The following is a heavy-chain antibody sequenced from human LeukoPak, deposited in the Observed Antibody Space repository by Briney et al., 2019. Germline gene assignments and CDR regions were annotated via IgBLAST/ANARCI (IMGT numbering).Heavy chain of an antibody. D-gene: IGHD2-15*01. CDR2: IRSKSYGGTT. CDR1: GFTFGDYA. CDR3: SRGPYCSSGSCYPDPDAFDI. Sequence: GRSLRLSCTASGFTFGDYAMAWVRQAPGKGLEWVGFIRSKSYGGTTGYAASVKGRFTISRDDSKSIAYLQMNSLKTEDTAVYYCSRGPYCSSGSCYPDPDAFDIWGQGTVVTFSS. V-gene: IGHV3-49*04. J-gene: IGHJ3*02.